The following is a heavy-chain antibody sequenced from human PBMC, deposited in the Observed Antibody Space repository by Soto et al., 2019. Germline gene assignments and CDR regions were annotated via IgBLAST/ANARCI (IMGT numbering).Heavy chain of an antibody. J-gene: IGHJ4*02. V-gene: IGHV1-2*04. D-gene: IGHD4-4*01. CDR1: GYTFTGYF. CDR2: INPNSGGT. CDR3: ARDTSNYAPAFDY. Sequence: QVQMVQSGAEVKKPGASVKVSCKASGYTFTGYFMHWVRQAPGQGLEWMGWINPNSGGTNYAQKFQGWVTMTRDTSISTAYMELSRLRSDDTAVYYCARDTSNYAPAFDYWGQGTLVTVSS.